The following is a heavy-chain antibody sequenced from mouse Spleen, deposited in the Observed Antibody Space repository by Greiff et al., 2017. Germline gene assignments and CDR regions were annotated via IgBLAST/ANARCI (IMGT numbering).Heavy chain of an antibody. V-gene: IGHV5-6-5*01. J-gene: IGHJ1*01. CDR1: GFTFSSYA. CDR3: ARGGTEWYCDV. Sequence: DVKLVESGGGLVKPGGSLKLSCAASGFTFSSYAMSWVRQTPAKRLEWVASISSGGSTYYPDSVKGRFTISRDNARNILYLQMSSLRSEDTAMYYCARGGTEWYCDVWGAGTTVTVSS. D-gene: IGHD3-3*01. CDR2: ISSGGST.